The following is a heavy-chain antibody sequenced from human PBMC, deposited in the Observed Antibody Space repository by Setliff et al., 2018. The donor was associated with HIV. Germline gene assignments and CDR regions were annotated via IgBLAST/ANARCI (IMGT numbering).Heavy chain of an antibody. V-gene: IGHV4-34*01. CDR1: GGSFSGYY. Sequence: SETLSLTCAVYGGSFSGYYWSWIRQPPGKGLEWIGEINHGGSTDSNPSLKSRVTISVDTSKNQFSLNLTSVTAADTAVYYCARVASYDFWSGYLHYFDYWGQGTPGTV. D-gene: IGHD3-3*01. CDR2: INHGGST. CDR3: ARVASYDFWSGYLHYFDY. J-gene: IGHJ4*02.